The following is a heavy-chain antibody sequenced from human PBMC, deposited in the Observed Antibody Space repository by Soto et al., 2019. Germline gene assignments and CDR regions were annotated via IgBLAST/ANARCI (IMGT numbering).Heavy chain of an antibody. CDR3: AKEDSNDNGSFDF. D-gene: IGHD3-22*01. CDR1: GFTFTTYS. Sequence: QVQLAESGGGVVQPGRSLRLSCVASGFTFTTYSIHWLRQAPGKGLEWVSVVSWDGKVKYYADSVKGRFTASRDNFKNTAFLEMNSLTTEDTSVYYWAKEDSNDNGSFDFWGRGTRVTVSS. J-gene: IGHJ2*01. V-gene: IGHV3-30*18. CDR2: VSWDGKVK.